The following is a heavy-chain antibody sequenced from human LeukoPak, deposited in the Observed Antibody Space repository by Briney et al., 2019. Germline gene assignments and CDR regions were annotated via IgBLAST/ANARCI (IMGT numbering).Heavy chain of an antibody. CDR2: IYYSGGT. J-gene: IGHJ6*03. V-gene: IGHV4-59*01. D-gene: IGHD6-13*01. Sequence: PSETLFLTCTVSGGSINSYYWNWIRQPPGKGLEWIGYIYYSGGTNYNPSLKSRVTIAVDTSKNQFSLKLSSVTAADTAVYYCARRAAAVGTYYMDVWGKGTTVTASS. CDR3: ARRAAAVGTYYMDV. CDR1: GGSINSYY.